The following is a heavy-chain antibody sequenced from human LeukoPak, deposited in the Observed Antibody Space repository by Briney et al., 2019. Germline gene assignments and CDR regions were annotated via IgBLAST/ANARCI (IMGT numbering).Heavy chain of an antibody. D-gene: IGHD6-6*01. CDR2: IYTSGST. V-gene: IGHV4-61*02. J-gene: IGHJ3*02. CDR3: ARGKLDAFDI. CDR1: GGSISSGSYY. Sequence: PSQTLSLTCTVSGGSISSGSYYWSWIRQPAGKGLEWIGRIYTSGSTNYNPSLKSRVTISVDTSKNQFSLKLSSVTAADTAVYYCARGKLDAFDIRGQGTMVTVSS.